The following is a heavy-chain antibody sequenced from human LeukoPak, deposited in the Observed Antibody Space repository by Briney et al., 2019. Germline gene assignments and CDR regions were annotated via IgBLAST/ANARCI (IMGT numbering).Heavy chain of an antibody. J-gene: IGHJ4*02. CDR2: INPNSGGT. D-gene: IGHD2-2*01. CDR1: GYTFTGYY. Sequence: ASVKVSCKASGYTFTGYYMHWVRQAPGQGLEWMGRINPNSGGTNYAQKFQGRVTMTRDTSISTAYMELSRLRSDDTAVYYCARDGYSSTSWGSGGFDYWGQGTLVTVSS. CDR3: ARDGYSSTSWGSGGFDY. V-gene: IGHV1-2*06.